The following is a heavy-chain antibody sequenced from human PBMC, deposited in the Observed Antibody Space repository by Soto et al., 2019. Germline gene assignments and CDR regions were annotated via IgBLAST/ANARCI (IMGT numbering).Heavy chain of an antibody. V-gene: IGHV1-8*01. J-gene: IGHJ5*02. CDR1: GYTFTSYD. Sequence: QVQLVQSGAEVKKPGASVKVSCKASGYTFTSYDINWVRQATGQGLEYLGWMNPNSGNTAYVQKFQGRVTMTWDTSIPTAYMELGSLRSEDAAVYFCARGIKYGAYSRWFDPWGQGTLVTVSS. CDR3: ARGIKYGAYSRWFDP. D-gene: IGHD4-17*01. CDR2: MNPNSGNT.